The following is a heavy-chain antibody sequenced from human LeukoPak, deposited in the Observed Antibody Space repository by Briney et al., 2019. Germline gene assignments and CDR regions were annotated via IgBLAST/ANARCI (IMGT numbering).Heavy chain of an antibody. Sequence: SETLSLTCTVSGGSISSSSYYWGWIRQPPGKGLEWIGSIYYSGSTYYNPSLKSRVTISVDTSKNQFSLKLSSVTAADTAVYYCARSPGGYWGQGTLVTVSS. CDR3: ARSPGGY. V-gene: IGHV4-39*07. CDR1: GGSISSSSYY. D-gene: IGHD3-22*01. J-gene: IGHJ4*02. CDR2: IYYSGST.